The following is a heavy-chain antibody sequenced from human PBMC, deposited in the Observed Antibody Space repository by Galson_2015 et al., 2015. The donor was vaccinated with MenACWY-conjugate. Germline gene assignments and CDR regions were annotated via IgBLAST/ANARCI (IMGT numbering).Heavy chain of an antibody. J-gene: IGHJ6*02. Sequence: QSGAEVKKPGESLTISCKASGYSFSTNWIGWVRQMPGKGLEWMGIIYPGDSDTTYSPSFQGQVTISADKSTSTAYLQWSSLQASDTAVYYCAKTGNSGNYYYFGMDVWGQGTTVTVSS. CDR1: GYSFSTNW. D-gene: IGHD1-26*01. V-gene: IGHV5-51*01. CDR2: IYPGDSDT. CDR3: AKTGNSGNYYYFGMDV.